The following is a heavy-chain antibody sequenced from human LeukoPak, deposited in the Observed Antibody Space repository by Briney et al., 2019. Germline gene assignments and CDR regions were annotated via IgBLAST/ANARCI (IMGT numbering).Heavy chain of an antibody. CDR3: ARGSLWTWGTSFDY. Sequence: GGSLRLSCAASGFTFSTSAMSWVRQAPGKGLEWVSYISSSGSTIYYADSVKGRFTISRDNAKNSLYLQMNSLRAEDTAVYYCARGSLWTWGTSFDYWGQGTLVTVSS. D-gene: IGHD3-16*01. CDR1: GFTFSTSA. CDR2: ISSSGSTI. J-gene: IGHJ4*02. V-gene: IGHV3-48*03.